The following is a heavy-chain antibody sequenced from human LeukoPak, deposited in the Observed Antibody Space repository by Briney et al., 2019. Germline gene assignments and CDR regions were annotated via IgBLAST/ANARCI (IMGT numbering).Heavy chain of an antibody. D-gene: IGHD3-9*01. CDR2: IKQDGREK. CDR1: GFTLSSYW. Sequence: GGSLRLSCAASGFTLSSYWMSWVRQAPGGGGGWVANIKQDGREKYYVHSVKGRGTISRDNAKNPVYLQMNSLSAGNTAVSYCARGGYYDILTGYYRDYDAFDIGGQRTMVTVP. V-gene: IGHV3-7*01. J-gene: IGHJ3*02. CDR3: ARGGYYDILTGYYRDYDAFDI.